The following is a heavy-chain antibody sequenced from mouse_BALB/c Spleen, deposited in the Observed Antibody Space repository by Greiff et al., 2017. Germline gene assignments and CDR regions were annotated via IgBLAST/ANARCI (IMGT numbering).Heavy chain of an antibody. J-gene: IGHJ4*01. D-gene: IGHD2-14*01. CDR3: ARDERNYRYEGVMAMDY. Sequence: QVQLKESGPELVRPGVSVKISCKGSGYTFTDYAMHWVKQSHAKSLEWIGVISTYYGNTNYNQKFKGKATMTVDKSSSTAYMELARLTSEDSAIYYCARDERNYRYEGVMAMDYWGQGTSVTVSS. CDR1: GYTFTDYA. V-gene: IGHV1-67*01. CDR2: ISTYYGNT.